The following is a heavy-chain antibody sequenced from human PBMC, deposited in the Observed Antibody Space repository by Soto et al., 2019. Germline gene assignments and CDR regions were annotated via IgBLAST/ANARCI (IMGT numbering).Heavy chain of an antibody. J-gene: IGHJ6*02. V-gene: IGHV1-69*04. CDR1: GGSVSSYT. CDR3: ARDAMDIVATIMNYYYYGMDV. Sequence: SVKVSWKASGGSVSSYTVSWGRQARGQGLEWMGRIIPILGIANYAQKFQGRVTITADKSTSTAYMELSSLRSEDTAVYYCARDAMDIVATIMNYYYYGMDVWGQGTTVTVS. D-gene: IGHD5-12*01. CDR2: IIPILGIA.